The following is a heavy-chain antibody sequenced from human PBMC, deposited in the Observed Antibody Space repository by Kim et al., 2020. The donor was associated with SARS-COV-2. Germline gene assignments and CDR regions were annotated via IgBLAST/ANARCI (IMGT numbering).Heavy chain of an antibody. V-gene: IGHV3-15*01. J-gene: IGHJ4*02. Sequence: GGSLRLSCAASGFTFSNAWMSWVRQAPGKGLEWVGRIKSKTDGGTTDYAAPVKGRFTISRDDSKNTLYLQMNSLKTEDTAVYYCTTVFLPDSWERSDPAAQDYWGQGTLVTVSS. CDR2: IKSKTDGGTT. CDR3: TTVFLPDSWERSDPAAQDY. CDR1: GFTFSNAW. D-gene: IGHD2-2*01.